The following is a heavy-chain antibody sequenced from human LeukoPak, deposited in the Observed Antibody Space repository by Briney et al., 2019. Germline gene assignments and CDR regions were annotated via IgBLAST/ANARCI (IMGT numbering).Heavy chain of an antibody. Sequence: GGSLRLSCAASGFTFSSYNMNWVRQAPGKGLEWVSSISSSSSYIYYADSVKGRFTFSRDNAKNSLYLQMNSLRVEDTAVYYCARDAGTEGYFDYWGQGTLVTVSS. CDR1: GFTFSSYN. CDR2: ISSSSSYI. CDR3: ARDAGTEGYFDY. V-gene: IGHV3-21*01. J-gene: IGHJ4*02. D-gene: IGHD1-1*01.